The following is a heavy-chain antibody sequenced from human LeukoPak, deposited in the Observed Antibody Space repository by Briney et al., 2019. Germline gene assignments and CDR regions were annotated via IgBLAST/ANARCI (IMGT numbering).Heavy chain of an antibody. V-gene: IGHV4-61*02. CDR3: ARGLVGATVVNWFDP. CDR1: GGSISSGSYY. CDR2: IYTSGST. J-gene: IGHJ5*02. Sequence: PSETLSLTCTVSGGSISSGSYYWSWIRQPAGKGLEWIGRIYTSGSTNYNPSLKSRVTISVDTSKNQFSLKLSSVTAADTAVYYCARGLVGATVVNWFDPWGQGTLVTVSS. D-gene: IGHD1-26*01.